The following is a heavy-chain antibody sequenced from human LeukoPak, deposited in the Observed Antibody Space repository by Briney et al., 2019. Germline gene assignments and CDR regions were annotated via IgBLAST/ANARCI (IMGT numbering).Heavy chain of an antibody. CDR1: GYTFTSYG. J-gene: IGHJ2*01. CDR3: ARDRAGYSSSSVLDL. CDR2: ISAYNGNT. Sequence: ASVKVSCKASGYTFTSYGISWVRQAPGQGLEWKGWISAYNGNTNYAQKLQGRVTMTTDTSTSTAYMELSRLRSDDTAVYYCARDRAGYSSSSVLDLWGRGTLVTVSS. V-gene: IGHV1-18*01. D-gene: IGHD6-6*01.